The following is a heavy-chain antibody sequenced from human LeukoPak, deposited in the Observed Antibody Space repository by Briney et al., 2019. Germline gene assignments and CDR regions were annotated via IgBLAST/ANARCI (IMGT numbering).Heavy chain of an antibody. V-gene: IGHV4-39*07. CDR2: FSSGGSA. CDR1: GGSFSSSSYY. Sequence: PSETLSLTCIVPGGSFSSSSYYWAWIRQSPGKGLEWIGTFSSGGSAYYNPSLTSRVSISKDTSDNQFSLRLYSVTAADTAVYYCARKQTGTMYDVWGQGTQVTVSS. D-gene: IGHD1-7*01. J-gene: IGHJ4*02. CDR3: ARKQTGTMYDV.